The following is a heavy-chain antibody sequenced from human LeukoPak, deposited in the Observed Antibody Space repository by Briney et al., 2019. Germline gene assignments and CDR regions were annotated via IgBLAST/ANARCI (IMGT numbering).Heavy chain of an antibody. Sequence: GGSLRLSCAASGFTFSSYSMNWVRQAPGKGLEYVSAISSNGGSTYYANSVKGRFTISRDNSKNTLYLQMGSLRAEDMAVYYCARDRGSYIAVAGVFDYWGQGTLVTVSS. CDR3: ARDRGSYIAVAGVFDY. V-gene: IGHV3-64*01. CDR1: GFTFSSYS. D-gene: IGHD6-19*01. J-gene: IGHJ4*02. CDR2: ISSNGGST.